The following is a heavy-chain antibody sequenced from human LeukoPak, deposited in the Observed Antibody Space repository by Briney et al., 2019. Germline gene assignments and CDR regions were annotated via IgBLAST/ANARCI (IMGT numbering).Heavy chain of an antibody. V-gene: IGHV3-23*01. D-gene: IGHD6-19*01. Sequence: GGSLRLSCAASGFTFSSYAMSWVRQAPGKGLEWVSAISGSGGSTYYADSVKGRFTISRGNSKNTLYLQMNSLRAEDTAVYYCAREGYSSGWYVVGGFDYWGQGTLVTVSS. CDR1: GFTFSSYA. CDR3: AREGYSSGWYVVGGFDY. J-gene: IGHJ4*02. CDR2: ISGSGGST.